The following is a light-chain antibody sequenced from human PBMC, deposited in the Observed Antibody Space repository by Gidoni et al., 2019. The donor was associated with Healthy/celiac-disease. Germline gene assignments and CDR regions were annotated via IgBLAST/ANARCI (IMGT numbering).Light chain of an antibody. Sequence: QSALTRPRSVSGSPGQSVTISCTGTSSDVGGYNYVSWYQQHPGKTPKLMSYDVSKRPSGVPDRFSGSKSGNTASLTISGLQAEDEADYYCCSYAGSYVVFGGGTKLTVL. CDR3: CSYAGSYVV. V-gene: IGLV2-11*01. J-gene: IGLJ2*01. CDR2: DVS. CDR1: SSDVGGYNY.